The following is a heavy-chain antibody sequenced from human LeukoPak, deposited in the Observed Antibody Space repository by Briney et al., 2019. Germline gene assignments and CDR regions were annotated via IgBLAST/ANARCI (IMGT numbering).Heavy chain of an antibody. J-gene: IGHJ4*02. CDR3: AKEEVYDFWSGYYDY. CDR1: GFTIDDYY. CDR2: ISLSGSTI. Sequence: GGFLRLSCAASGFTIDDYYMSWIRQAPGKGLEWVSHISLSGSTIHYADSVKGRFTVSRDNAKNSLYLQMNSLRAEDTAVYYCAKEEVYDFWSGYYDYWGQGTLVTVSS. V-gene: IGHV3-11*04. D-gene: IGHD3-3*01.